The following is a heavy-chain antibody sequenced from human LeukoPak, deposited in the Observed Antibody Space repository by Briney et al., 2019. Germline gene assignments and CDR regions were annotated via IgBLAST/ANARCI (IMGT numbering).Heavy chain of an antibody. Sequence: GGSLRLSCAASGFTFSSYSMNWVRQAPGKGLEWVSAISGSGGSTYYADSVKGRFTISRDNSKNTLYLQMNSLRAEDTAVYYCAKLVGATPYYFDYWGQGTLVNVSS. V-gene: IGHV3-23*01. CDR2: ISGSGGST. D-gene: IGHD1-26*01. CDR3: AKLVGATPYYFDY. J-gene: IGHJ4*02. CDR1: GFTFSSYS.